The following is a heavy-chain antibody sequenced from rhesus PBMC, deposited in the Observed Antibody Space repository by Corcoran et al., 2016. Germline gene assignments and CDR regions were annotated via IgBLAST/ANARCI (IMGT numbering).Heavy chain of an antibody. CDR1: GGSISSSY. V-gene: IGHV4-169*01. J-gene: IGHJ4*01. D-gene: IGHD1-14*01. Sequence: QLQLQESGPGLVKPSETLSVTCAVSGGSISSSYWSWLRQAPGKGLDWIGYIYGSGSSTNYNPSLKSRVTLSVDTSKNQLYLKLSYVTTADTAVYYCARAPDGWNDGYYWGQGVLVTVSS. CDR2: IYGSGSST. CDR3: ARAPDGWNDGYY.